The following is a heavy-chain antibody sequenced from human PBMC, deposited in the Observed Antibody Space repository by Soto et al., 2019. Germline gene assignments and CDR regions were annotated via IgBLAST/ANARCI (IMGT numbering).Heavy chain of an antibody. J-gene: IGHJ4*02. Sequence: QVQLVESGGGVVQPGRSLRLSCAASGFTFSSYGMHWVRQAPGKGLEWVAVIWYDGSNKYYADSVKGRFTISRDNSKNTLYLQMNSLRAEDTAVYYCARGDHSSSWDPFDYWGQGTLVTVSS. CDR3: ARGDHSSSWDPFDY. CDR2: IWYDGSNK. CDR1: GFTFSSYG. D-gene: IGHD6-13*01. V-gene: IGHV3-33*01.